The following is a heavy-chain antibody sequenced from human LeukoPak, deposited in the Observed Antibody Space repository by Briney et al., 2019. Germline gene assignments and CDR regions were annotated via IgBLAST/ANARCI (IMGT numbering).Heavy chain of an antibody. CDR1: GFTFSAFA. Sequence: GGSLRLSGAASGFTFSAFAMTWVRQAPGKGLEWVSTITDDGYNTYSADSVKGRFTISRDNAKNSLYLQMNSLRAEDTAVYYFASLRGGLPDSYNNYAMDGGSEGTTVTLSS. J-gene: IGHJ6*04. D-gene: IGHD2-15*01. CDR3: ASLRGGLPDSYNNYAMDG. CDR2: ITDDGYNT. V-gene: IGHV3-21*01.